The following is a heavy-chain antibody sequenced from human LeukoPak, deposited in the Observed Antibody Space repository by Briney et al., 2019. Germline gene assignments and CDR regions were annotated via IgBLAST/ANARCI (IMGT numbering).Heavy chain of an antibody. J-gene: IGHJ4*02. V-gene: IGHV3-74*01. CDR3: ARARVGDPTDY. D-gene: IGHD1-26*01. Sequence: PGGSLRLSCAASGFPFSSYAMYWVRRAPGKGLVWVSRVHGDGNNIGYADSVKGRFTIFRDNAKNTLYLQMNSLRLDDTAVYYCARARVGDPTDYWGQGTLVTVSS. CDR2: VHGDGNNI. CDR1: GFPFSSYA.